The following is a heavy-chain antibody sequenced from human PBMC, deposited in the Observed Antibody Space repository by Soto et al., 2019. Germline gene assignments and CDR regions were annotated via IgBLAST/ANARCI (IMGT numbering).Heavy chain of an antibody. J-gene: IGHJ6*02. CDR2: ISYDGSNK. Sequence: GGSLRLSCAASGFTFSRYGMHWVRQAPGKGLEWVAVISYDGSNKYYADSVKGRFTISRDNSKNTLYLQMNSLRAEDTAVYYSAIYQNAGSADYYYYGMDVWGQGTRVTVSS. CDR1: GFTFSRYG. V-gene: IGHV3-30*03. D-gene: IGHD2-2*01. CDR3: AIYQNAGSADYYYYGMDV.